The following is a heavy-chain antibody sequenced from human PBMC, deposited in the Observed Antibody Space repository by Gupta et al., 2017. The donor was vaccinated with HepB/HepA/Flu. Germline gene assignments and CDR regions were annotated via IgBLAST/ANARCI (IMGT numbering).Heavy chain of an antibody. CDR1: TRTSSDFG. D-gene: IGHD3-10*01. CDR3: VKDTGVWEFPT. CDR2: ITGNGGYI. J-gene: IGHJ5*02. Sequence: EAQPVESGGAVVQPGRSLRLFCGASTRTSSDFGMDWVRRGPGKGLEWVSGITGNGGYIKYADAVKGRFSISRDNAKNSVYLQMNSLRVEDTAFYYCVKDTGVWEFPTWGQGSLVTVSS. V-gene: IGHV3-9*02.